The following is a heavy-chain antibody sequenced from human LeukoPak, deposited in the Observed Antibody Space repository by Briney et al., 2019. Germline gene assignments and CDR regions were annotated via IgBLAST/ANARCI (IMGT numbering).Heavy chain of an antibody. CDR1: GFTFSNEA. D-gene: IGHD4-11*01. CDR2: IRYDGSNK. Sequence: PGGSLRLSCAVSGFTFSNEAMGWVRQAPGKGLEWVAFIRYDGSNKYYADSVKGRFTISRDNSKNTLYLQMNSLRAEDTAVYYCATNYDYSKIHAFDIWGQGTMVTVSS. J-gene: IGHJ3*02. CDR3: ATNYDYSKIHAFDI. V-gene: IGHV3-30*02.